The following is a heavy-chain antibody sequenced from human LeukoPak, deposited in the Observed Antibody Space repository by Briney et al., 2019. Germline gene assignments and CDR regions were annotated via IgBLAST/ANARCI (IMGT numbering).Heavy chain of an antibody. CDR1: GFTFRDYF. Sequence: GRSLRLSCAASGFTFRDYFMAWVRQAPVKGLEWLSSIRNTGTNTYYADSVKGRFIISRDNSKNTLHLEMSSLGAEDTAVYYCAKDGGAGGSHFRAFDYWGQGALVTVSS. D-gene: IGHD3-16*01. J-gene: IGHJ4*02. CDR2: IRNTGTNT. CDR3: AKDGGAGGSHFRAFDY. V-gene: IGHV3-23*01.